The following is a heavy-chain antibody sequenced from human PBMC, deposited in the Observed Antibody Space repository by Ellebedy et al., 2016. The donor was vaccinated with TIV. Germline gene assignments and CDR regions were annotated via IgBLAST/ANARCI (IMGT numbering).Heavy chain of an antibody. V-gene: IGHV4-34*01. D-gene: IGHD6-6*01. Sequence: SETLSLTXAVYGGSFSGYYWSWIRQPPGKGLEWIGEINHSGSTNYNPSLKSRVTISVDTSKNQFSLKLSSVTAADTAVYYCARREAGAARAFARVKQRGMDVWGQGTTVTVSS. CDR3: ARREAGAARAFARVKQRGMDV. J-gene: IGHJ6*02. CDR2: INHSGST. CDR1: GGSFSGYY.